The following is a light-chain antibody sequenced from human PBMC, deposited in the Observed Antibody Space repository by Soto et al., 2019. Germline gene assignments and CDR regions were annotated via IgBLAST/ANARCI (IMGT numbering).Light chain of an antibody. J-gene: IGKJ2*01. CDR2: AAS. CDR1: RSLSSSY. V-gene: IGKV3-20*01. Sequence: EIVLTQSPGTLSLSPGERATLSCRASRSLSSSYVVWYQQKPGQAPRLLIYAASRRATGIPDRFSGSGSATEYTLTISRLEPEDFVVYYCQQQGTFGQGTKLEIK. CDR3: QQQGT.